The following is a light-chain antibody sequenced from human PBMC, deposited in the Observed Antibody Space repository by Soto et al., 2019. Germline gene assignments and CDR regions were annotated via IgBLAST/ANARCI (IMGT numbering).Light chain of an antibody. CDR2: GAS. Sequence: EVVMTQSPATVSVFPGEGVTLSCRASQTISTDLAWYQQKPGQAPRLLIYGASTRATGVPDRFSGGGSGTELTLSISSLQSEDCAFYYCQQDNKWPPVTFGGGTKVEIK. V-gene: IGKV3-15*01. J-gene: IGKJ4*01. CDR1: QTISTD. CDR3: QQDNKWPPVT.